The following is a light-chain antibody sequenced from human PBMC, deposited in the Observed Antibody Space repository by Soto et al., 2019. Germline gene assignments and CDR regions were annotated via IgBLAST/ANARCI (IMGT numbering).Light chain of an antibody. CDR2: GAS. CDR3: QQTAYAPLT. Sequence: EIVLTQSPGTLSLSPGERATLSCRASESVTNNYLAWYQQKPGQAPRLLIHGASIRTTGIPDRFSGRGSGTDFTLTISTLEPEDSAVYYCQQTAYAPLTFGGGTKVDIK. J-gene: IGKJ4*01. CDR1: ESVTNNY. V-gene: IGKV3-20*01.